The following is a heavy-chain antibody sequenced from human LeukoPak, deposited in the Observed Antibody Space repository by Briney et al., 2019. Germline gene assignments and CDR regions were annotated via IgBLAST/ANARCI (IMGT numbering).Heavy chain of an antibody. J-gene: IGHJ3*02. CDR2: ISGGST. D-gene: IGHD3-22*01. Sequence: GGSLRLSCAASGFTFSSYGMSWVRQAPGKGLEWVSSISGGSTYYADSVKGRFTISRDNSKNTLYLQMNSLRAEDMALYYCAKGGYDSSGRDAFDIWGQGTMVTVSS. V-gene: IGHV3-23*01. CDR1: GFTFSSYG. CDR3: AKGGYDSSGRDAFDI.